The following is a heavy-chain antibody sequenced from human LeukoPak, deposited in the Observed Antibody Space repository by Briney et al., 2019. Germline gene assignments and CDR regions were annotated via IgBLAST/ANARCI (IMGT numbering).Heavy chain of an antibody. CDR1: GFTFDDYN. CDR2: ITWNGDST. V-gene: IGHV3-43*01. Sequence: PGGSLRLSCAAAGFTFDDYNMRWVRQVPGKGLEWVSLITWNGDSTYYADSVEGRFTISRDNSKNDLYLQMNSLRTEDTALYYCAKDKWLRGYYYYYMDVWGKGTTVTVSS. J-gene: IGHJ6*03. D-gene: IGHD5-12*01. CDR3: AKDKWLRGYYYYYMDV.